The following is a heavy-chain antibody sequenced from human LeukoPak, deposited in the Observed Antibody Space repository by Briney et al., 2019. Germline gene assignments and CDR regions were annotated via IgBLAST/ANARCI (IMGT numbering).Heavy chain of an antibody. CDR3: ARRRYDSSTYNFDS. J-gene: IGHJ4*02. CDR1: GGSITGNTYY. D-gene: IGHD3-22*01. CDR2: IYYSGST. V-gene: IGHV4-39*01. Sequence: SEILSLTCDVSGGSITGNTYYWGWIRQPPGKGLEWIGTIYYSGSTYYRPSLKSRVTISMDRSKNQISLKMASVTAADTAIFYCARRRYDSSTYNFDSWGPGTLVTVSS.